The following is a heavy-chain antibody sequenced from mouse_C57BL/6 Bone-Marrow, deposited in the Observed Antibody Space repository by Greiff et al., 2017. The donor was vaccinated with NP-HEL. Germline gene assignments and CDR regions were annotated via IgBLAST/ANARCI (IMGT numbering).Heavy chain of an antibody. Sequence: VKLVESGPGLVQPSQSLSITCTVSGFSLTSYGVHWVRQSPGKGLEWLGVIWRGGSTDYNAAFMSRLSITKDNSTSQVFFKMNSLQADDTAIYYCASSNWDGFYYYAMDYWGQGTSVTVSS. CDR2: IWRGGST. CDR1: GFSLTSYG. D-gene: IGHD4-1*01. J-gene: IGHJ4*01. V-gene: IGHV2-5*01. CDR3: ASSNWDGFYYYAMDY.